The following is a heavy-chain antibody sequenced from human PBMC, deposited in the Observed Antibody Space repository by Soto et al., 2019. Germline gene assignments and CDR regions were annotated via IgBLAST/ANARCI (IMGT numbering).Heavy chain of an antibody. J-gene: IGHJ6*02. CDR2: IIPIFGTV. Sequence: QVQLLQSGAEVKKPGSSVRVSCEASGGTFRTYAISWVRQAPGQGLEWMGEIIPIFGTVHYAQKFQGRVTITADASTTTGYMDVRSLGSEDTAVYYCAKGAVAGTPTSYYYYGMDVWGQGTTVTVSS. V-gene: IGHV1-69*12. D-gene: IGHD6-19*01. CDR3: AKGAVAGTPTSYYYYGMDV. CDR1: GGTFRTYA.